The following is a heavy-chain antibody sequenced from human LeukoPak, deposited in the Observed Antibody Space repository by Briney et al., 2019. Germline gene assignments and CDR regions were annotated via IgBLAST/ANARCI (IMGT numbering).Heavy chain of an antibody. CDR1: GGSISSGDYY. Sequence: SETLSLTCTVSGGSISSGDYYWSWIRQPPGKGLEWIGYIYYSGSTYYNPSLKSRVTISVDTSKNQFSLKLSSVTAADTAVYYCARKWFGEGSWFDPWGQGTLVTVSS. D-gene: IGHD3-10*01. V-gene: IGHV4-30-4*01. CDR2: IYYSGST. J-gene: IGHJ5*02. CDR3: ARKWFGEGSWFDP.